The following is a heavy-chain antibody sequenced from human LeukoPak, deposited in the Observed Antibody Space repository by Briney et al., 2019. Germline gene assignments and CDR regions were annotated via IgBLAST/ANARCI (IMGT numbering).Heavy chain of an antibody. J-gene: IGHJ4*02. CDR2: ISGSVGST. CDR3: AKGSQYNWKWFDY. Sequence: GGSLRLSCAASGFTFSSYAMSWVRQAPGKGLEWVSAISGSVGSTYYADSVKGRFTISRDNSKNTLYLQMNSQRAEDTAAYYCAKGSQYNWKWFDYWGQGTLVTVSS. CDR1: GFTFSSYA. V-gene: IGHV3-23*01. D-gene: IGHD1-1*01.